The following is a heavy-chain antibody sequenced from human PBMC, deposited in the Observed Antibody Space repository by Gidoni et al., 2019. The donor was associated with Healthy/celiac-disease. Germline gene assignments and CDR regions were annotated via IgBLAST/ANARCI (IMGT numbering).Heavy chain of an antibody. D-gene: IGHD3-22*01. V-gene: IGHV3-21*01. CDR3: ASNHMIVYGEGAFDI. CDR1: GFPFSSFS. Sequence: EVQLVESGGGLVKPGGSLRLSCAASGFPFSSFSMNWVRQAPGKGLEWVSSISSSSSYIYYADSVKGRFTISRDNAKNSLYLQMNSLRAEDTAVYYCASNHMIVYGEGAFDIWGQGTMVTVSS. CDR2: ISSSSSYI. J-gene: IGHJ3*02.